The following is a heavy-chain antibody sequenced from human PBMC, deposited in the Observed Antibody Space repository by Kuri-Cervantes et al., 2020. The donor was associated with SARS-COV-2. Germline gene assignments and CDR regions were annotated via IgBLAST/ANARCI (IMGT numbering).Heavy chain of an antibody. D-gene: IGHD3-22*01. CDR3: ARGDSSGYLYYFDY. J-gene: IGHJ4*02. V-gene: IGHV1-8*01. Sequence: ASVKVSCKASGYTFTSYDINWVRQATGQGLEWMGLMNPNSGNTGYAQKFQGRVTMTRNTSISTAYMELSSLRSEDTAVYYCARGDSSGYLYYFDYWGQGTLVTVSS. CDR2: MNPNSGNT. CDR1: GYTFTSYD.